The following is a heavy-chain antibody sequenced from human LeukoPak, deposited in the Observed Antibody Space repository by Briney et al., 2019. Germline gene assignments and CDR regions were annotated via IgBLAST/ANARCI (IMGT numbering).Heavy chain of an antibody. Sequence: GGSLRLSCAASGFTFSSYSMNWVRQAPGKGLQWVSYISSSSTTIYYADSVKGRFTISRDNAKNSLYLQMNSLRAEDTAVYYCARAHCSGGSCYPYFDYWGQGTLVTVSS. CDR1: GFTFSSYS. CDR3: ARAHCSGGSCYPYFDY. V-gene: IGHV3-48*01. D-gene: IGHD2-15*01. J-gene: IGHJ4*02. CDR2: ISSSSTTI.